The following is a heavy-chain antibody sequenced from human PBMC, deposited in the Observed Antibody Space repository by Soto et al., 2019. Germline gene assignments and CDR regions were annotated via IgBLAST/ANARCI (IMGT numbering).Heavy chain of an antibody. V-gene: IGHV1-69*12. CDR3: ARIGTLDWIDDY. CDR1: GGTFRSYV. D-gene: IGHD1-1*01. Sequence: QVQLVQSGAEVKKPGSSVKVSWKASGGTFRSYVTSWVRRARGQGLEWLGGIIPMYGTTYYAQTFQGRVTISADESTSTAFMELSSLRSEDTAVYYCARIGTLDWIDDYWGQGTLVTVSS. CDR2: IIPMYGTT. J-gene: IGHJ4*02.